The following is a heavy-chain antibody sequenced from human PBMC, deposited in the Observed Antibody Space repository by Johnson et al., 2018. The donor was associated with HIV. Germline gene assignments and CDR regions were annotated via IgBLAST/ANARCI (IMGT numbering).Heavy chain of an antibody. CDR1: GFTFTSYG. CDR3: ARDRRNYYDSSGYPDYDAFDI. J-gene: IGHJ3*02. Sequence: QVQLMESGGGFIQPGRSLRLSCAASGFTFTSYGMHWVRQAPGKGLEWVAVISYDGNNKYYVDSVKGRFTISRDNSKNSLYLQMNSLRAEDTALYYCARDRRNYYDSSGYPDYDAFDIWGQGTMVTVSS. CDR2: ISYDGNNK. V-gene: IGHV3-30*03. D-gene: IGHD3-22*01.